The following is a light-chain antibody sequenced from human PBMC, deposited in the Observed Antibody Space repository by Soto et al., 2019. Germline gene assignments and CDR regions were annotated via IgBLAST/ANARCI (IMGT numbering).Light chain of an antibody. Sequence: EIVMTQSPATLSVSPGERATLSCRASQSVSSNLAWYQQQPGQAPRLLIYGASTRATGIPARFSGSGSGTEITLTITSLQSEDFAVYFCQQYNNWPPPITFGQGTRLEIK. CDR3: QQYNNWPPPIT. CDR1: QSVSSN. CDR2: GAS. J-gene: IGKJ5*01. V-gene: IGKV3-15*01.